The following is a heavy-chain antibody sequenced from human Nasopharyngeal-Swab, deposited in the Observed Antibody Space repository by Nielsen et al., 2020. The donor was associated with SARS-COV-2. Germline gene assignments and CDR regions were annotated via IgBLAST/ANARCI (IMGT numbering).Heavy chain of an antibody. Sequence: SEILSLTCTVSGGSISSYYWSWIRQPPGKGLEWIGYIYYSGSTNYNPSLKSRVTISVDTSKNQFSLKLSSVTAADTAVYYCARGGLWFGEYPGWFDPWGQGTLVTVSS. V-gene: IGHV4-59*01. D-gene: IGHD3-10*01. CDR2: IYYSGST. CDR1: GGSISSYY. J-gene: IGHJ5*02. CDR3: ARGGLWFGEYPGWFDP.